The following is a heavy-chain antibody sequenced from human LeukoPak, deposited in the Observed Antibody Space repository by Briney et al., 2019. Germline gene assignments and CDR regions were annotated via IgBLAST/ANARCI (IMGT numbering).Heavy chain of an antibody. CDR3: TRDPTGTGDYFDY. Sequence: GGSLRLSCAASGFTFSSYAMSWVRQGPGKGLEWVGFIRSKAYGGTTEYAASVKGRFTISRDGSKSIAYLHMNSLKTEDTAVYYCTRDPTGTGDYFDYWGQGTLVTVSS. CDR1: GFTFSSYA. CDR2: IRSKAYGGTT. J-gene: IGHJ4*02. D-gene: IGHD1-1*01. V-gene: IGHV3-49*04.